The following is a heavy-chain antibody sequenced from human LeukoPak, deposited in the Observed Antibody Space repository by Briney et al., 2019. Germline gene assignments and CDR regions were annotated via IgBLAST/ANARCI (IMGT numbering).Heavy chain of an antibody. J-gene: IGHJ4*02. CDR1: GYTFTSYG. V-gene: IGHV1-18*01. D-gene: IGHD3-22*01. CDR2: ISAYNGNT. CDR3: ARAYYYDSSGDFDY. Sequence: GASVTVSCKASGYTFTSYGISWVRQAPGQGLEWMGWISAYNGNTNYAQKLQGRVTMTTDTSTSTAYMELRSLRSDDTAVYYCARAYYYDSSGDFDYWGQGTLVTVSS.